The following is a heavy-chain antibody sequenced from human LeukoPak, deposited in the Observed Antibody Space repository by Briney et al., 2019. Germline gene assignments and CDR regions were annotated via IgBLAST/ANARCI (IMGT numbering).Heavy chain of an antibody. D-gene: IGHD5-24*01. CDR2: INHSGST. CDR1: GGSFSGYY. CDR3: ARARMAGSFDY. Sequence: SETLSLTCAVYGGSFSGYYWSWIRQPPGKGLEWIGEINHSGSTNYNPSLKSRVTISVDTSKNQFSLKLSSVTAADMAVYYCARARMAGSFDYWGQGTLVTVSS. J-gene: IGHJ4*02. V-gene: IGHV4-34*01.